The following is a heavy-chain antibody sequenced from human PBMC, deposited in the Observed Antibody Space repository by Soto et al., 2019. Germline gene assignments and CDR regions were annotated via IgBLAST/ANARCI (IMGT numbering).Heavy chain of an antibody. Sequence: SETLSLTCTVSGGSISSYYWSWIRQPPGKGLEWIGYIYYSGSTNYNPSLKSRVTISVDTSKNQFSLKLSSVTAADTAVYYCARDKYGSGRTPWTLYYYYMDVWGKGTTVTSP. J-gene: IGHJ6*03. CDR3: ARDKYGSGRTPWTLYYYYMDV. D-gene: IGHD3-10*01. CDR1: GGSISSYY. V-gene: IGHV4-59*01. CDR2: IYYSGST.